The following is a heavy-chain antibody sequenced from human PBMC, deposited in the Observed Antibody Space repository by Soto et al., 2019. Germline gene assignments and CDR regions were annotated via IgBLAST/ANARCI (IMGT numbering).Heavy chain of an antibody. CDR3: ARGGITMYAYALDV. CDR2: INPSGSS. Sequence: QVQLQQWGAGLLRPSETLSLTCAVDGGSFSGHYCSWIRHPPGTGLEWIGEINPSGSSNYNPSLKSRVTISAATSRNQFSLKLSSVTAADAAVFYCARGGITMYAYALDVWGQGTTVTVSS. D-gene: IGHD3-3*01. J-gene: IGHJ6*02. CDR1: GGSFSGHY. V-gene: IGHV4-34*01.